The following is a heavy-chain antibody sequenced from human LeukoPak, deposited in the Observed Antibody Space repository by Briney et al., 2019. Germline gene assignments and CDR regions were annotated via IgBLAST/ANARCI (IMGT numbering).Heavy chain of an antibody. V-gene: IGHV1-2*06. CDR1: GYTFTGYY. D-gene: IGHD3-22*01. CDR3: ARGYYDSSGYYSIDY. CDR2: INPNSGGT. Sequence: ASVKVSCKSSGYTFTGYYMHWVRQAPGQGLEWMGRINPNSGGTNYAQKFQGRATMTRDTSISTAYMELSRLRSDDTAVYYCARGYYDSSGYYSIDYWGQGTLVTVSS. J-gene: IGHJ4*02.